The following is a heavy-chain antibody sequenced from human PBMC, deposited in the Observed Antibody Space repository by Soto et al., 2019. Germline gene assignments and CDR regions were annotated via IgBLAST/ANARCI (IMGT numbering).Heavy chain of an antibody. J-gene: IGHJ6*02. V-gene: IGHV3-21*01. CDR1: GFTFSSYS. Sequence: PGGSLRLSCAASGFTFSSYSMNWVRQAPGKGLEWVSSISSSSSYIYYADSVKGRFTISRDNAKNSLYLQMNSLRAEDTAVYYCAREAGLIEYSSSGGMDVWGQGTTVTVSS. CDR3: AREAGLIEYSSSGGMDV. D-gene: IGHD6-6*01. CDR2: ISSSSSYI.